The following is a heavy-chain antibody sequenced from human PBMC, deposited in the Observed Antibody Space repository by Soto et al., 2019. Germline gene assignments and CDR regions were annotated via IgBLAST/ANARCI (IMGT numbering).Heavy chain of an antibody. J-gene: IGHJ6*02. Sequence: SETLSLTCTVSGGSISSGDYYWSWIRQPPGKGLEWIGYIYYSGSTYYNPSLKSRVTISVDTSKNQFSLKLSSVTAADTAVYYCARDRLFTQLTGDTDDYYYGMDVWGQGTTVTVSS. D-gene: IGHD7-27*01. CDR3: ARDRLFTQLTGDTDDYYYGMDV. CDR2: IYYSGST. CDR1: GGSISSGDYY. V-gene: IGHV4-30-4*01.